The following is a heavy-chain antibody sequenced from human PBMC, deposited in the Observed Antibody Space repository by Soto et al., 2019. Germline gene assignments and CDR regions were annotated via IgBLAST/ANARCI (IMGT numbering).Heavy chain of an antibody. CDR2: IKSKTDGGTT. D-gene: IGHD3-16*02. J-gene: IGHJ6*02. CDR3: TIVYYDYVWGSYRYSYYYGMDV. CDR1: GFTFSNAW. V-gene: IGHV3-15*01. Sequence: EVQLVESGGGLVKPGGSLRLSCAASGFTFSNAWMSWVRQAPGKGLEWVGRIKSKTDGGTTDYAAPVKGRFTISRDDSKNTLYLQMNSLKTEDTAVYYCTIVYYDYVWGSYRYSYYYGMDVWGQGTTVTVSS.